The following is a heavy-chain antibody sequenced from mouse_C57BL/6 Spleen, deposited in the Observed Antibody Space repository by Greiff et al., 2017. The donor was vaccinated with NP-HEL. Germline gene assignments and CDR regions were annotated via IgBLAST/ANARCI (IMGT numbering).Heavy chain of an antibody. J-gene: IGHJ4*01. D-gene: IGHD4-1*01. Sequence: VQLQQSGAELVKPGASVKISCKASGYAFSSYWMNWVKQRSGKGLEWIGQIYPGDGDTNYNGKFKGKATLTADKSSSTAYMQRSSLTSEDSAVYFCGRDTGTGAMDYWGQGTSVTVSS. V-gene: IGHV1-80*01. CDR2: IYPGDGDT. CDR1: GYAFSSYW. CDR3: GRDTGTGAMDY.